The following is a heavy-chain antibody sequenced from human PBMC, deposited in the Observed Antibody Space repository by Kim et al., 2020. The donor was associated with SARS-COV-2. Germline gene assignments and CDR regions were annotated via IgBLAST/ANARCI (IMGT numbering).Heavy chain of an antibody. D-gene: IGHD2-2*01. CDR3: ARCRFLRDPSSTSCYGDY. V-gene: IGHV3-11*06. CDR1: GFTFSDYY. J-gene: IGHJ4*02. Sequence: GGSLRLSCAASGFTFSDYYMSWIRQAPGKGLEWVSYISSSSSYTNYADSVKGRFTISRDNAKNSLYLQMNSLRAEDTAVYYCARCRFLRDPSSTSCYGDYWGQGTLVTVSS. CDR2: ISSSSSYT.